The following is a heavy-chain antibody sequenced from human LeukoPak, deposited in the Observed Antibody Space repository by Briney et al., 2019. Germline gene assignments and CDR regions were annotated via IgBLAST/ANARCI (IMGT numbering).Heavy chain of an antibody. CDR3: ARDSSSWYNGFDP. J-gene: IGHJ5*02. V-gene: IGHV3-21*01. D-gene: IGHD6-13*01. CDR1: GFTFSSYN. CDR2: ISSSGTYI. Sequence: GGSLRLSCAASGFTFSSYNMNWVRQAPGKGLEWVSSISSSGTYIYHADSVKGRFTISRDNAKNSLYLRMNSLRAEDTAVYYCARDSSSWYNGFDPWGQGTLVTVPS.